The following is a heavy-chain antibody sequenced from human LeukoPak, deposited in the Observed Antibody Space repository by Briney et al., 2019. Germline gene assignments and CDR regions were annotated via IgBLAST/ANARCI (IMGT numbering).Heavy chain of an antibody. J-gene: IGHJ3*01. CDR1: GYTFTGYY. V-gene: IGHV1-2*02. CDR3: ARDPYSSGWYAFDV. D-gene: IGHD6-19*01. CDR2: INPKSGGT. Sequence: ASVKVSCKASGYTFTGYYMHWVRQAPGQGLEWMAWINPKSGGTNYAQKFQGKVTMTRDTSISTAYMDLSRLRSDDTAVYYCARDPYSSGWYAFDVWGHGTMVTVSP.